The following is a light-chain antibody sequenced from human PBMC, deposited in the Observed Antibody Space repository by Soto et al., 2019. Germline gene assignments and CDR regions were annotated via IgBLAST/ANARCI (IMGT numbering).Light chain of an antibody. Sequence: AIQMTQSPTSLSASVGDTVTITCRASQTISNDLGWYQKKPGKAPKLLISTASSLLSGVPSRFSGSGSGTDFTLTISSLQPEDFATYYCLQDYNYPWTFGQGTNVEVK. CDR2: TAS. J-gene: IGKJ1*01. CDR3: LQDYNYPWT. CDR1: QTISND. V-gene: IGKV1-6*01.